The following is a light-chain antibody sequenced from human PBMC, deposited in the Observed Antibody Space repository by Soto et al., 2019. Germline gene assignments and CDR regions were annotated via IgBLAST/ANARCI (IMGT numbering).Light chain of an antibody. CDR1: SSNIGAGYD. Sequence: QSVLTQPPSVSGAPGQRVTISCTGSSSNIGAGYDVYWYQQHPGTAPKLMIYGNSNRPSGVPDRFSGSKSGTSASLAITGPEAEDEAEYYCQSYDSALSSHVVFGGGTKVTVL. J-gene: IGLJ2*01. CDR3: QSYDSALSSHVV. CDR2: GNS. V-gene: IGLV1-40*01.